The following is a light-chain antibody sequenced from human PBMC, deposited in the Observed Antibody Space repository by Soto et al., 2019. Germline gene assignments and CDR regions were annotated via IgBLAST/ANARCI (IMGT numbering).Light chain of an antibody. J-gene: IGKJ1*01. CDR2: DAS. CDR1: QSVRND. V-gene: IGKV3-11*01. Sequence: EIVLTQSPATLSLSPGERATLSCRASQSVRNDLSWYQHKPGRAPRLLIYDASNKATGIPARFSGSGSGTDFTLTISSLESEDFAVYYCQQYNDWWTFGQGTKVDIK. CDR3: QQYNDWWT.